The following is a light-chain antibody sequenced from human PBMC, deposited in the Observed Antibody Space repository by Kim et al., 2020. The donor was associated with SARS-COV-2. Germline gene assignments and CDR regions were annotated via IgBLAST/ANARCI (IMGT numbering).Light chain of an antibody. CDR3: LQSYDFPYS. Sequence: VGDRVSIAWRASQSVSPSLSGYQQQRGKAPKRLIYAVSSLQSGVPSRFSGSGSETEFTLTITNLQPEDAAVYYCLQSYDFPYSFGQGTKLEI. V-gene: IGKV1-39*01. CDR1: QSVSPS. CDR2: AVS. J-gene: IGKJ2*03.